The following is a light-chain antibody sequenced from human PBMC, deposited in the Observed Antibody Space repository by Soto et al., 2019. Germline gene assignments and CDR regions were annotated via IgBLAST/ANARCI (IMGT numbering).Light chain of an antibody. V-gene: IGKV3-11*01. CDR2: GAS. J-gene: IGKJ1*01. CDR1: QSVSNNY. Sequence: EIVLTQSPGTLSLSPGERATLSCRVSQSVSNNYLAWYQQKPGQAPRLLIYGASNRAIGIPARFSGSGSGTDFTLTISSLGPEDFAVYYCQQRFNWPRTFGQGTKVDIK. CDR3: QQRFNWPRT.